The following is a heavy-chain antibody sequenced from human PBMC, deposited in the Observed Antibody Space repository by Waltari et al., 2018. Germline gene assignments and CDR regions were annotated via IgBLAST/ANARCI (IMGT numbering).Heavy chain of an antibody. V-gene: IGHV4-39*01. D-gene: IGHD6-6*01. CDR1: GGSITSSSHY. CDR2: IYYTGGT. Sequence: QLQLQESGPGLVKYSETLSLTCTVSGGSITSSSHYWGWIRQPPGKGLEWIGSIYYTGGTYYNPALKSRVTISVDTSKDQFSLKLFSVIAADTAVYDCARHVKDSSSSVDWFDPWGQGTLVTVSS. J-gene: IGHJ5*02. CDR3: ARHVKDSSSSVDWFDP.